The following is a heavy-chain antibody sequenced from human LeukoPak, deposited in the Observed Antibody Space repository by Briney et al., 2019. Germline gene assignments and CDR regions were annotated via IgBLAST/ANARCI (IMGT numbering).Heavy chain of an antibody. V-gene: IGHV3-74*03. J-gene: IGHJ4*02. D-gene: IGHD3-10*01. CDR3: AITGWFGELLSFDY. CDR1: GFNLSTYW. Sequence: GGSLRLSCAASGFNLSTYWMHWVRQAPGKGLMWVSQINNDGSDTKYADSVKGRFTISRDNAKNTVHLQMNSLRAEDTAVYYCAITGWFGELLSFDYWGQGTLVTVSS. CDR2: INNDGSDT.